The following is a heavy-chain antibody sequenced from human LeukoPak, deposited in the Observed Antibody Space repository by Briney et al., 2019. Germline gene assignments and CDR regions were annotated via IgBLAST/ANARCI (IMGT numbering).Heavy chain of an antibody. Sequence: SETLSLTCTVSGGSISSSSYYWGWIRQPPGKGLEWIGSIYYSGSTYYNPSLKSRVTISVDTSKNQFSLKLSSVTAADTAVYYCARGYYGSGIYWGYGMDVWGQGTTVTVPS. V-gene: IGHV4-39*07. D-gene: IGHD3-10*01. CDR2: IYYSGST. J-gene: IGHJ6*02. CDR1: GGSISSSSYY. CDR3: ARGYYGSGIYWGYGMDV.